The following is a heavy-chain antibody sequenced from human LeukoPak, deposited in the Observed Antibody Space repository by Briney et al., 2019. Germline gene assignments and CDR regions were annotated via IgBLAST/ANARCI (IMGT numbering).Heavy chain of an antibody. Sequence: SETLSLTCAVYGGSFSGYYWSWIRQPPGKGLEWIGEINHSGSTNYNPSLKSRVTISVDTSKNQFSLKLSSVTAADTAVYYCVRALGYSSSWYGGNWFDPWGQGTLVTVSS. CDR3: VRALGYSSSWYGGNWFDP. CDR1: GGSFSGYY. J-gene: IGHJ5*02. D-gene: IGHD6-13*01. CDR2: INHSGST. V-gene: IGHV4-34*01.